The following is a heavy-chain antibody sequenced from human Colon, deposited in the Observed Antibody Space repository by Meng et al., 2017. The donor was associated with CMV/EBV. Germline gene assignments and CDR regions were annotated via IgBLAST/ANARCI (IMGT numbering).Heavy chain of an antibody. J-gene: IGHJ4*02. CDR2: ISGSDGRT. CDR1: GFTFSTYA. CDR3: AKDGLSFCGGNCYHYIDD. V-gene: IGHV3-23*01. D-gene: IGHD2-21*01. Sequence: GESLKISCAASGFTFSTYAMNWVRQAPGEGLEWISSISGSDGRTHYADSVKGRFTISRDNSKNTLYLQMNTLRAEDTAIYYCAKDGLSFCGGNCYHYIDDWGRGTLVTVSS.